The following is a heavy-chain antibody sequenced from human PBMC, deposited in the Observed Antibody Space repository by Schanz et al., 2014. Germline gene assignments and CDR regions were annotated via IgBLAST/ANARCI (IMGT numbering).Heavy chain of an antibody. CDR3: AREGEWGYDPPRH. CDR2: IRYDGSKT. D-gene: IGHD5-12*01. CDR1: GFTFSHYG. V-gene: IGHV3-30*02. Sequence: QVQLVESGGGVVQPGGSLRLSCVASGFTFSHYGIHWVRQAPGKGLEWVAFIRYDGSKTFYSDSVKGRFTISRDNAKNSLYLQMNSLRAEDTAVYYCAREGEWGYDPPRHWGQGTLVTVSS. J-gene: IGHJ4*02.